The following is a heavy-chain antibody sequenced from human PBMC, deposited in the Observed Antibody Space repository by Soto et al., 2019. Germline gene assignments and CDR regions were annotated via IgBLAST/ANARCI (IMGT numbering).Heavy chain of an antibody. CDR3: GRGRSGQIVVFY. Sequence: ASVNVSCKASGYTFTGHYIHWVRQAPEQGPEWMGEIGPESGATRYAQKFQGRVTMTRDTSITTVYMELNNLSPDDTAVYYCGRGRSGQIVVFYWGQGPPVTVSS. D-gene: IGHD1-26*01. J-gene: IGHJ4*02. V-gene: IGHV1-2*02. CDR2: IGPESGAT. CDR1: GYTFTGHY.